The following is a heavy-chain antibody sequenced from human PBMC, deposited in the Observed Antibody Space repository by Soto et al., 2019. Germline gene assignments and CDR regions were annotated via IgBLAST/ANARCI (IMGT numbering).Heavy chain of an antibody. D-gene: IGHD5-18*01. V-gene: IGHV4-59*01. Sequence: SETLSLTCTVSGGSISSSYWSWVRQPPGKGLEWIGYIYFSGSTTYNPSLKSRVTISLDTSKTQFSLKLSSVTAADTAAYYCARVLRGYSYGVFDYWGQGTPVTVSS. CDR1: GGSISSSY. CDR3: ARVLRGYSYGVFDY. J-gene: IGHJ4*02. CDR2: IYFSGST.